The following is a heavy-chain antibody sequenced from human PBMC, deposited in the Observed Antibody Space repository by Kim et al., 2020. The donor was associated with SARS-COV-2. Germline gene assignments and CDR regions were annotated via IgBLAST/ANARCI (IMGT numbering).Heavy chain of an antibody. Sequence: PSLKSRVTISVDTSKNQFSLKLSSVTAADTAVYYCARLSYGDATSAPFDYWGQGTLVTVSS. J-gene: IGHJ4*02. CDR3: ARLSYGDATSAPFDY. D-gene: IGHD4-17*01. V-gene: IGHV4-39*01.